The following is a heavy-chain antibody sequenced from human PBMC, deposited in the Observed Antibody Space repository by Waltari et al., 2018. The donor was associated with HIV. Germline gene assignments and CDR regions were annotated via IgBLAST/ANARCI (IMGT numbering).Heavy chain of an antibody. V-gene: IGHV5-10-1*01. Sequence: EVQLVQSGAAVKKHGESLRISCKGFGYRFTGSWISWVRQMPGKGLEWMGRIDPSDSYINYSPSFQGHVTISADKSINTAYLQWSSLKASDSAMYYCARAQGMTMTVEVAFDIWGQGTMVTVSP. CDR1: GYRFTGSW. J-gene: IGHJ3*02. CDR2: IDPSDSYI. CDR3: ARAQGMTMTVEVAFDI. D-gene: IGHD3-22*01.